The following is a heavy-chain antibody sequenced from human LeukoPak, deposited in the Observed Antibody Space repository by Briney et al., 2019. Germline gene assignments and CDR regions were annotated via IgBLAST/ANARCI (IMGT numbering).Heavy chain of an antibody. CDR3: ARDPTTVTKGLDI. Sequence: SETLSLTCTVYGGSISTHYWSWIRQPPGKGLEWIGYISYIGSTNYNPSLKSQVTISVDTSKNQFSLKLSSVTAADAAVYFCARDPTTVTKGLDIWGQGTMVTVSS. V-gene: IGHV4-59*11. J-gene: IGHJ3*02. D-gene: IGHD4-17*01. CDR2: ISYIGST. CDR1: GGSISTHY.